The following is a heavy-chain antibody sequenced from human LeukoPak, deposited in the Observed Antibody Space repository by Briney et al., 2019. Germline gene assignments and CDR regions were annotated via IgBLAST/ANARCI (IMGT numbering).Heavy chain of an antibody. CDR1: GFTFRNFA. Sequence: GGSLTLSCSASGFTFRNFAISWVRQSPGEGLEWFSYIDGGDTHYADSVKGRFTISIDDSRREVAVYMSGLREEGRPVCNCAKDGQSFNSMYDYFDSWGQGTLVTVSS. J-gene: IGHJ4*02. CDR2: IDGGDT. D-gene: IGHD2-8*01. V-gene: IGHV3-23*01. CDR3: AKDGQSFNSMYDYFDS.